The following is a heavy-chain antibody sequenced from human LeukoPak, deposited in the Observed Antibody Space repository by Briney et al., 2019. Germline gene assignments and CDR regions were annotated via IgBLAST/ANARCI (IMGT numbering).Heavy chain of an antibody. J-gene: IGHJ4*02. CDR3: ARAPRVASTGRFDY. CDR1: GYSFTNYG. D-gene: IGHD6-13*01. Sequence: GASVKVSCKASGYSFTNYGGNWVRQAPGQGLEWLGWISGYTGNTDYAQKFQGRVTMTTDTSTTTAYMELRSLRSDDTAVYYCARAPRVASTGRFDYWGQGTLVTVSS. V-gene: IGHV1-18*01. CDR2: ISGYTGNT.